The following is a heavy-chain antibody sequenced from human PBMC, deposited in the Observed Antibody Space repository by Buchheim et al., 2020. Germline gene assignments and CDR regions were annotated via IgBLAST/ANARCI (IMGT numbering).Heavy chain of an antibody. Sequence: VQLVESGGGVVRPGGSLRLSCAASGFSFDDYGMSWVRQVPGKGLEWVSGINWNGGSTAYADSVKGRFTISRHNPENSLYLPMNSLRPEDTALYHCARAKDSSGYYYHFDYWGQGAL. CDR2: INWNGGST. CDR1: GFSFDDYG. CDR3: ARAKDSSGYYYHFDY. D-gene: IGHD3-22*01. V-gene: IGHV3-20*01. J-gene: IGHJ4*02.